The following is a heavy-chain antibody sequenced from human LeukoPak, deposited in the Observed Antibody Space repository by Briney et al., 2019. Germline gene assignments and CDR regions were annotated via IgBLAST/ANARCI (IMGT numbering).Heavy chain of an antibody. J-gene: IGHJ5*02. CDR2: INPNSGGT. D-gene: IGHD3-22*01. V-gene: IGHV1-2*02. CDR1: GYTFTSYG. CDR3: ARASGVVVSNWFDP. Sequence: ASVKVSCKASGYTFTSYGISWVRQAPGQGLEWMGWINPNSGGTNYAQKFQGRVTMTRDTSISTAYMELSRLRSDDTAVYYCARASGVVVSNWFDPWGQGTLVTVSS.